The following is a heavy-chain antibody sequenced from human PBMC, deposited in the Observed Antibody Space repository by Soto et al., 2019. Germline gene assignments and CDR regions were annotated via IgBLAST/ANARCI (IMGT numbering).Heavy chain of an antibody. CDR2: IYYSGST. D-gene: IGHD4-4*01. J-gene: IGHJ4*02. V-gene: IGHV4-39*01. Sequence: SETLSLTCTVSGGSISSSSYYWGWIRQPPGKGLEWIGSIYYSGSTYYNPSLKRRGTISVDTSKNQFSLKLSSVTAADTAVYYCARHRRTTVAKFYFDNWGQGALVTVSS. CDR1: GGSISSSSYY. CDR3: ARHRRTTVAKFYFDN.